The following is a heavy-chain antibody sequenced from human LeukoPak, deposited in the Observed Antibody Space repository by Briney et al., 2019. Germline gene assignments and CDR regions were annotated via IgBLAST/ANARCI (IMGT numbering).Heavy chain of an antibody. D-gene: IGHD2-8*01. J-gene: IGHJ6*03. CDR1: GFTVSSNY. V-gene: IGHV3-53*01. CDR2: IYSGGST. Sequence: GGSLRLSCAASGFTVSSNYMSWVRQAPGKGLEWVSVIYSGGSTYYADSVKGRFTISRDNSKNTLYLQMNSLRAEDTAVYYCARALILGRARIYYYYYYMDVWGKGTTVTVSS. CDR3: ARALILGRARIYYYYYYMDV.